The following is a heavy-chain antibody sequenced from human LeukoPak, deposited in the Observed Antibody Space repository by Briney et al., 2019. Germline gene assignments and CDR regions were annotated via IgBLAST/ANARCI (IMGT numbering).Heavy chain of an antibody. D-gene: IGHD5-18*01. CDR2: ITSSGSTI. J-gene: IGHJ4*02. CDR1: GFTFSYYN. Sequence: GSLSLSCAAAGFTFSYYNMSWIRPPPGGGLGRVSYITSSGSTIYYPDSVKGRLTISRDNTKNSLYLLMNSLRAEDTAVYYCARLGVDTAMGFDYWGQGTLVTVSS. V-gene: IGHV3-11*04. CDR3: ARLGVDTAMGFDY.